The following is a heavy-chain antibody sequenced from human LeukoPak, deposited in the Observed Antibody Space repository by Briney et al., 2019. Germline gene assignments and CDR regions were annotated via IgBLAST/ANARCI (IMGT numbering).Heavy chain of an antibody. V-gene: IGHV3-23*01. J-gene: IGHJ4*02. Sequence: GGSLRLSCAASGFTFSSYAMSWVRQAPGKGLEWVSGIRGSGGSTNYADSVKGRFTISRDNSKNTLYLQMNSLRAEDTAVYYCAKFGYSDWLSHFDYWGQGTLVTVSS. CDR1: GFTFSSYA. CDR3: AKFGYSDWLSHFDY. CDR2: IRGSGGST. D-gene: IGHD3-9*01.